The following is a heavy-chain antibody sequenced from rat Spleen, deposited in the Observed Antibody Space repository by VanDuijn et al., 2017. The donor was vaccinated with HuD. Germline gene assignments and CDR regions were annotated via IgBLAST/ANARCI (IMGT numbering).Heavy chain of an antibody. V-gene: IGHV3-4*01. Sequence: EIQLQESGPGLVKPSQSLSLTCSVTGYTITSGYDWSWIRKFPGNKMEWMGYISYSGSTNYNPSLKSRISITRDTSKNQFFLQLNSVTTEDTATYYCARTYSSYTFAYWGQGTLVTVSS. CDR1: GYTITSGY. J-gene: IGHJ3*01. CDR2: ISYSGST. CDR3: ARTYSSYTFAY. D-gene: IGHD1-2*01.